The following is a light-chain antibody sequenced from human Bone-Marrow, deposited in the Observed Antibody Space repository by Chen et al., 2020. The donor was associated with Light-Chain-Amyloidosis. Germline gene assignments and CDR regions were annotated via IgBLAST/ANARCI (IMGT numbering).Light chain of an antibody. CDR3: CSYAGSTPPYV. V-gene: IGLV2-23*02. Sequence: QSALTQPASVSGSPGQSITLSCTGTTTDVGSYNLISWYPHHPAKPPKLIIYEVTKRPSGVSTRFSGSKSGNTASLTISGLHAEDEDDYYCCSYAGSTPPYVFGTGTKVTVL. CDR2: EVT. J-gene: IGLJ1*01. CDR1: TTDVGSYNL.